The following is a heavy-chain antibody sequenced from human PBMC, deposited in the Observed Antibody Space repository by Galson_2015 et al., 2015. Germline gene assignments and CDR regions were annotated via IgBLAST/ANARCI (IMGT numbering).Heavy chain of an antibody. V-gene: IGHV1-69*13. Sequence: SVKVSCKASGGTFSSYAISWVRQAPGQGLEWMGGIIPIFGTANYAQKFQGRVTITADESTSTAYMELSSLRPEDTAVYYCARGVVVVAATSPSKYGMDVWGQGTTVTVSS. CDR3: ARGVVVVAATSPSKYGMDV. D-gene: IGHD2-15*01. CDR1: GGTFSSYA. J-gene: IGHJ6*02. CDR2: IIPIFGTA.